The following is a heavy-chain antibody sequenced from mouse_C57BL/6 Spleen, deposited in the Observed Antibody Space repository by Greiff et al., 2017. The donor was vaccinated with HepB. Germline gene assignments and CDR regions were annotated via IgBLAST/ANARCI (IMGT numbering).Heavy chain of an antibody. CDR3: ASFYDYDVGFAY. V-gene: IGHV7-3*01. D-gene: IGHD2-4*01. CDR2: IRNKANGYTT. Sequence: EVKLMESGGGLVQPGGSLSLSCAASGFTFTDYYMSWVRQPPGKALEWLGFIRNKANGYTTEYSASVKGRFTISRDNSQSILYLQMNALRAEDSATYYCASFYDYDVGFAYWGQGTLVTVSA. CDR1: GFTFTDYY. J-gene: IGHJ3*01.